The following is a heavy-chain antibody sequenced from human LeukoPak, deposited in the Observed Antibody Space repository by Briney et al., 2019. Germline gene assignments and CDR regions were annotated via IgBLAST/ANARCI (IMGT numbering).Heavy chain of an antibody. CDR3: ARGRIVGATHAFDI. Sequence: PGGSLRLSCAASGFTFSDYYMSWIRQAPGKGLEWVSYISSSGSTIYYADSVKGRFTISRDNAKNSLYLQMNSLRSEDTAVYYCARGRIVGATHAFDIWGQGTMVTVSS. D-gene: IGHD1-26*01. CDR2: ISSSGSTI. J-gene: IGHJ3*02. CDR1: GFTFSDYY. V-gene: IGHV3-11*01.